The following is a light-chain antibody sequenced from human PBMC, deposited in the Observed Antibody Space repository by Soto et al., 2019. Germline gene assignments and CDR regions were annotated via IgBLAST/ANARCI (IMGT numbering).Light chain of an antibody. CDR2: AAS. Sequence: DIHLTQSPSFLSASVGDRVTITCRASQGISSFLAWYRQKPGKAPSLLMYAASTLQSGVPSRFSGGESGTEYTLTISSLQPEDSATYYCQQLYIFPLTFGQGTRLEI. J-gene: IGKJ5*01. CDR1: QGISSF. V-gene: IGKV1-9*01. CDR3: QQLYIFPLT.